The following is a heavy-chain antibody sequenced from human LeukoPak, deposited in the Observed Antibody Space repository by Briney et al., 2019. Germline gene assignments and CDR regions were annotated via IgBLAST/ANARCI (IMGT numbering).Heavy chain of an antibody. CDR3: ARSHTVKGHLTFDY. Sequence: KTSETLSLTCTVSGGSISSSSYYWGWIRQPPGKGLEWIGSIYYSGSTYYNPSLKSRVTISVDTSKNQFSLKLSSVTAADTAVYYCARSHTVKGHLTFDYWGQGTLVTVSS. D-gene: IGHD2-8*02. CDR1: GGSISSSSYY. CDR2: IYYSGST. V-gene: IGHV4-39*01. J-gene: IGHJ4*02.